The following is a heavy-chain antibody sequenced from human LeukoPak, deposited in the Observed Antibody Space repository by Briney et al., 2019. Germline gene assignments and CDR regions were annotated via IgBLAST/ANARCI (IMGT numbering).Heavy chain of an antibody. J-gene: IGHJ4*02. CDR3: ARDSGGIYPGLDY. CDR2: INPYSGDT. V-gene: IGHV1-2*02. D-gene: IGHD6-25*01. Sequence: GASVKVSCKASGYTFTGYYVHWVRQAPGQGLEWMGWINPYSGDTNYAQKFQGRVTMTRDMSTSTVYMELSSLRSEDTAVYYCARDSGGIYPGLDYWGQGTLVTVSS. CDR1: GYTFTGYY.